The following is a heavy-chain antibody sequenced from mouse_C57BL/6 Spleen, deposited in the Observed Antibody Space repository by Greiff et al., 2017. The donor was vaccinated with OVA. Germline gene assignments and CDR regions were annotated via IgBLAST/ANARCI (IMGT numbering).Heavy chain of an antibody. Sequence: QVQLKESGPGLVAPSQSLSITCTVSGFSLTSYAISWVRQPPGKGLEWLGVIWPGGGTNYNSALKSRLSISTDNSKSQVFLKMNSLQTDDTARYYCARVGDYTFYFDYWGQGTTLTVSS. D-gene: IGHD2-4*01. J-gene: IGHJ2*01. CDR1: GFSLTSYA. CDR2: IWPGGGT. V-gene: IGHV2-9-1*01. CDR3: ARVGDYTFYFDY.